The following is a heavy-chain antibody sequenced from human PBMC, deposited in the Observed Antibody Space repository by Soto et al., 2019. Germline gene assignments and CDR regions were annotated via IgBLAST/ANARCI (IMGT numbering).Heavy chain of an antibody. CDR3: AKRKGVDSSGWSDY. V-gene: IGHV3-23*01. CDR1: GFTFSSYA. Sequence: GGSLRLSCAASGFTFSSYAMSWVRQAPGKGLEWVSAISGSGGSTYYADSVKGRFTISRDNSKNTLYLQMNSLRAEDTAVYYCAKRKGVDSSGWSDYWGQGTLVTVSS. J-gene: IGHJ4*02. CDR2: ISGSGGST. D-gene: IGHD6-19*01.